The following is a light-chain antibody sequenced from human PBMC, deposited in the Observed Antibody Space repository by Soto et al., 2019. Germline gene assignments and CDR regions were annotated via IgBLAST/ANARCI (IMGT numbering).Light chain of an antibody. CDR3: QQFHDPWT. J-gene: IGKJ1*01. CDR2: KAS. CDR1: QSISNW. Sequence: DIQMTQSPSTLSASVGDRVTITCRASQSISNWLAWYQQKPGKAPNLLIYKASNLESGVPSRFSGSGSGTEFTLTISSLQPDDFATYSCQQFHDPWTFGQGTKVEIK. V-gene: IGKV1-5*03.